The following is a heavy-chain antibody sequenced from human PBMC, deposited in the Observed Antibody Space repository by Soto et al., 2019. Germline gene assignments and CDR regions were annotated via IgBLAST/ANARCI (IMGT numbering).Heavy chain of an antibody. CDR2: IIPIFGTA. V-gene: IGHV1-69*13. J-gene: IGHJ5*02. D-gene: IGHD3-3*01. CDR3: ARVYDVVWFDP. CDR1: GGTFSSYA. Sequence: SVKVSCKASGGTFSSYAISWVRQAPGQGLEWVGGIIPIFGTANYAQTFQGRVTITADESTSTAHLELSSLRSEDTAVYYCARVYDVVWFDPWGQGTMVTVSS.